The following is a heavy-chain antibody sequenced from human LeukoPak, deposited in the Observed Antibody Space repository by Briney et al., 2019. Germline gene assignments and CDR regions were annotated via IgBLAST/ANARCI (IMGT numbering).Heavy chain of an antibody. D-gene: IGHD3-22*01. Sequence: PSETLSLTCTVSGGSISSGDYYWSWIRQPPGKGLEWIGYIYYSGSTYYNPSLKSRVTISVDTSKNQFSLKLSSVTAADTAVYYCARAVESTYYYDSSGYPDAFDIWGQGTMVTVSS. CDR1: GGSISSGDYY. CDR3: ARAVESTYYYDSSGYPDAFDI. CDR2: IYYSGST. V-gene: IGHV4-30-4*01. J-gene: IGHJ3*02.